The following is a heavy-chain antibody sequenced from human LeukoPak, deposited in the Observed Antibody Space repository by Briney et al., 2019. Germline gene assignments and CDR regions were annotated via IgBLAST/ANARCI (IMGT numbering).Heavy chain of an antibody. V-gene: IGHV4-39*01. CDR2: IYYTGST. D-gene: IGHD4-11*01. CDR1: GGSVSSTEFY. Sequence: PSETLSLTCTVSGGSVSSTEFYWGWIRQPPGKGLQWIGNIYYTGSTYYNPSLNSRIAMSVDTSQNQFSLKMASVTAADTAVYYCARLSKGRHSDYIFDNWGQGTLVTVSS. J-gene: IGHJ4*02. CDR3: ARLSKGRHSDYIFDN.